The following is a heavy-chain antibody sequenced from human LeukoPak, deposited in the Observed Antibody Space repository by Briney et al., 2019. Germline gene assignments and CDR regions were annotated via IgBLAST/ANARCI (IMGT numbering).Heavy chain of an antibody. CDR3: TRRYNYDSSGYYYVRDAFGI. J-gene: IGHJ3*02. CDR1: GFTVSGYS. V-gene: IGHV3-23*01. CDR2: ISGSGSYT. Sequence: GGSLRLSCAASGFTVSGYSMSWVRKAQAKGLEWVSAISGSGSYTAYADSVKGRFTISRENSKNTLYLQMNSLRAEDTAVYYCTRRYNYDSSGYYYVRDAFGIWGQGTMVTVSS. D-gene: IGHD3-22*01.